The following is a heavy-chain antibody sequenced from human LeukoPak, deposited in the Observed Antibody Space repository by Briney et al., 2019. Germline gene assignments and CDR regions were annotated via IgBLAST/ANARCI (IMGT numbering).Heavy chain of an antibody. CDR1: GGSIESYY. CDR2: IAASGTT. J-gene: IGHJ4*02. V-gene: IGHV4-4*08. D-gene: IGHD3-3*01. Sequence: SETLSLTCSVSGGSIESYYWSWIRQPPGKGLEFIGYIAASGTTKHNPSLKSRVTLSMDTSKNQFSLKLRSVTAADTAVYFCARFFEGFDYWGQGTQVIVSS. CDR3: ARFFEGFDY.